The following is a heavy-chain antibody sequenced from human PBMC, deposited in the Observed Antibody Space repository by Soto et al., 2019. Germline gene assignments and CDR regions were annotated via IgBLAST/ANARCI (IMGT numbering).Heavy chain of an antibody. Sequence: SETLSLTCTVSGGSINNYYWSWIRQPPGRGLEWIGYIYYTGSTNYNPSLKSRVTISLDTSKNQFSLNLGSVTAADTAVYYCARGQLLRSTYNCFDPWGQGTLVTVSS. CDR1: GGSINNYY. CDR2: IYYTGST. J-gene: IGHJ5*02. V-gene: IGHV4-59*01. D-gene: IGHD1-26*01. CDR3: ARGQLLRSTYNCFDP.